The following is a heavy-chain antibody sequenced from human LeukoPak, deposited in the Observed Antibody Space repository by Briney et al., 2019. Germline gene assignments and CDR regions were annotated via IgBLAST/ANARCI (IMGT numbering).Heavy chain of an antibody. CDR3: ARHLGQLAGTGFDP. CDR2: LYYSGST. J-gene: IGHJ5*02. CDR1: GDSISSYY. Sequence: SETLSLTCTVSGDSISSYYWSWIRQPPGKGLEWIGYLYYSGSTNYNPSLKSRVTISVDTSKNQFSLKLSSLTAADTAVYYCARHLGQLAGTGFDPWGQGTPVTVSS. D-gene: IGHD1-1*01. V-gene: IGHV4-59*08.